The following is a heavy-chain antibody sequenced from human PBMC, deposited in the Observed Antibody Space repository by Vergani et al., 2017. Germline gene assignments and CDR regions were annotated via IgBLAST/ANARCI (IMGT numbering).Heavy chain of an antibody. CDR1: GFTFTSSA. J-gene: IGHJ4*02. D-gene: IGHD3-10*01. V-gene: IGHV1-58*02. Sequence: QMQLVQSGPEVKKPGTSVKVSCKASGFTFTSSAMQWVRQARGQRLEWIGWIVVGSGNTNYAQKFQERVTITRDMSTNTAYMERSSVRAEDTAVYYCAAVSKGYGAGSGWGQGTLVTVSS. CDR2: IVVGSGNT. CDR3: AAVSKGYGAGSG.